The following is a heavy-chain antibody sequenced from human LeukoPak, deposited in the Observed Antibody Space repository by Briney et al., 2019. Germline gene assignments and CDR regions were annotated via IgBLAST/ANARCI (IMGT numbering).Heavy chain of an antibody. CDR3: ARDAGGRGRFVVY. CDR2: INANSGGT. V-gene: IGHV1-2*02. Sequence: GASVKVSCKASGYTFTGYHIHWVRQAPGQGLEWMGWINANSGGTNYAQKFQGRVTMTRDTSISTAYMELSSLRSEDTAVYYCARDAGGRGRFVVYWGQGTLVTVSS. CDR1: GYTFTGYH. D-gene: IGHD2-15*01. J-gene: IGHJ4*02.